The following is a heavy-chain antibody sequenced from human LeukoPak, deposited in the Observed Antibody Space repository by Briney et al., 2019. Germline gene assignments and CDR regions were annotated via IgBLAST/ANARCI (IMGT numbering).Heavy chain of an antibody. Sequence: SETLSLTCTVSGGSISSYYWSWIRQPPGKGLKWIGYIYYSGSTNYNPSLKSRVTISVDTSKNQFSLKLSSVTAADTAVYYCARAGPDYYDSSGYYYDYWGQGTLVTVSS. J-gene: IGHJ4*02. CDR3: ARAGPDYYDSSGYYYDY. D-gene: IGHD3-22*01. V-gene: IGHV4-59*01. CDR2: IYYSGST. CDR1: GGSISSYY.